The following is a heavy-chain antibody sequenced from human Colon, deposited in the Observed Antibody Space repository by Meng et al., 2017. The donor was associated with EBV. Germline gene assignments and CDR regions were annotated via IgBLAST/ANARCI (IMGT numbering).Heavy chain of an antibody. CDR1: GFTFSSNA. CDR3: AKTLDSSWYGLCDY. CDR2: IRGSDGLT. Sequence: EVQMVESGGGLVQPGGSMRLSLAASGFTFSSNAMSWVRRAPGKGLEWVSGIRGSDGLTYYADSVKGRFTISRDNSKNTLYLQMNSLRIEDSAIYYCAKTLDSSWYGLCDYWGQGILVTVSS. D-gene: IGHD6-13*01. V-gene: IGHV3-23*04. J-gene: IGHJ4*02.